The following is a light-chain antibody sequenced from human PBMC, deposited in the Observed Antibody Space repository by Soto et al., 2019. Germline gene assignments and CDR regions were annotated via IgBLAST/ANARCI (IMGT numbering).Light chain of an antibody. CDR2: WAS. CDR3: PQQYIKPPS. J-gene: IGKJ3*01. CDR1: QSVLYSSNNKNY. Sequence: VTKSPAMRTGLLVGGGSINCKTSQSVLYSSNNKNYLAGYQQKPGRPPKLLIYWASTRESGVPDRFIGSGSGTDFTLTISSFQAEDVAVYYCPQQYIKPPSFGHGTNVDIK. V-gene: IGKV4-1*01.